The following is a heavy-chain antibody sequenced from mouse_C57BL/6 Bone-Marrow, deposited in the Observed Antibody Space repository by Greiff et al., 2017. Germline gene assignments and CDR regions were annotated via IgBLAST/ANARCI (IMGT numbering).Heavy chain of an antibody. CDR3: ARDSNYVDYYAMDY. Sequence: EVKLMESGGGLVKPGGSLKLSCAASGFTFSSYAMSWVRQTPEKRLEWVATISDGGSYTYYADNVKGRFTISRDNAKNNLYLQMSHLKSEDTAMYYCARDSNYVDYYAMDYWGQGTSVTVSS. CDR2: ISDGGSYT. D-gene: IGHD2-5*01. V-gene: IGHV5-4*01. J-gene: IGHJ4*01. CDR1: GFTFSSYA.